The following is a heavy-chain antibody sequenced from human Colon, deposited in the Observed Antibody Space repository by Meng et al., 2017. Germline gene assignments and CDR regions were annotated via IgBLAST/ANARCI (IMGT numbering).Heavy chain of an antibody. Sequence: QVQLVQSGVEVKKPGASVKLSCKASGYAFTHHGITWVRQAPGQGLEWMGWISGYNGNIHYAQKLQGRVTMTTDTSTSTAYMEMRSLRSDDTAVYYCARDPSNTSGWYDYSDYWGQGTLVTVSS. J-gene: IGHJ4*02. CDR2: ISGYNGNI. V-gene: IGHV1-18*04. CDR1: GYAFTHHG. D-gene: IGHD6-19*01. CDR3: ARDPSNTSGWYDYSDY.